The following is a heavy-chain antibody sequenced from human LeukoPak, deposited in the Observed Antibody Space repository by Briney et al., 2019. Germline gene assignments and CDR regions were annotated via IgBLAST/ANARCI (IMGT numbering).Heavy chain of an antibody. CDR2: ISAYNGNT. Sequence: ASVKVSCKASGYTFTSYGISWVRQAPGQGLERMGWISAYNGNTNYAQKLQGRVTMTTDTSTSTAYMELRSLRSDDTAVYYCARLGILEGATGGVFDYWGQGTLVTVSS. V-gene: IGHV1-18*01. D-gene: IGHD1-26*01. J-gene: IGHJ4*02. CDR3: ARLGILEGATGGVFDY. CDR1: GYTFTSYG.